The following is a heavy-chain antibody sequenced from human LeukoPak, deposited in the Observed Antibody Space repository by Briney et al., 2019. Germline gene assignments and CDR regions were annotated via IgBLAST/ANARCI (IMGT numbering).Heavy chain of an antibody. CDR1: GLTFTSWS. Sequence: GGSLRLSCAASGLTFTSWSLHWVRQAPGKRLVWVSRIKGDGTITNYADSVKGRFTISRDNAKNALYLQMNSLGVEDTAVYFCAKISSSSSSDDYWGQGTLVTVSS. J-gene: IGHJ4*02. V-gene: IGHV3-74*01. CDR2: IKGDGTIT. D-gene: IGHD6-6*01. CDR3: AKISSSSSSDDY.